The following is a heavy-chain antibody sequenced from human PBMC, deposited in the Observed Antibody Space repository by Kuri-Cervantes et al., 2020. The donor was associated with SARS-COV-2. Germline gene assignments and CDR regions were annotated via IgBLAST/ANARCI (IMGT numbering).Heavy chain of an antibody. Sequence: ASVKVSCKASGGTFSSYAISWVRQAPGQGLEWMGIINPSGGSTSYAQKFQGRVTMTTDTSTSTAYMELRSLRSDDTAVYYCARSGSYGYFQHWGQGTLVTVSS. V-gene: IGHV1-46*01. CDR1: GGTFSSYA. J-gene: IGHJ1*01. CDR2: INPSGGST. CDR3: ARSGSYGYFQH. D-gene: IGHD1-26*01.